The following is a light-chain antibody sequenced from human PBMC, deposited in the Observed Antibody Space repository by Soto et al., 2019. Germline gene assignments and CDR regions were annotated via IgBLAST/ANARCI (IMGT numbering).Light chain of an antibody. Sequence: DIQMTQSPSTLSASVGDRVTITCRASQSITRWLAWYQQKPGKAPKLLIYDASNLQSGVPSRFSGSGSGTEFTLTIGSLQPDHFAIYHCQQYSTDSTFGQATKVDIK. CDR1: QSITRW. CDR3: QQYSTDST. V-gene: IGKV1-5*01. CDR2: DAS. J-gene: IGKJ2*01.